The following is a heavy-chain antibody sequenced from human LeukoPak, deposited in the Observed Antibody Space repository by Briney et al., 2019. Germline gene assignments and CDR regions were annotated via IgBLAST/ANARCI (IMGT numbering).Heavy chain of an antibody. J-gene: IGHJ5*02. Sequence: SETLSLTCTVSGGSVSSGSYYWSWIRQPPGKGLEWIGYIYYSGSTNYSPSLKSRVTISVDTSKNQFSLKLSSVTAADTAVYYCAREAFGIQRDWFDPWGQGTLVTVSS. V-gene: IGHV4-61*01. CDR1: GGSVSSGSYY. D-gene: IGHD3-10*01. CDR2: IYYSGST. CDR3: AREAFGIQRDWFDP.